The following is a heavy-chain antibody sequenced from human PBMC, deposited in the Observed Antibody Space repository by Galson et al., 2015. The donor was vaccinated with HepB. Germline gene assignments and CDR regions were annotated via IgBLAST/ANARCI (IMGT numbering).Heavy chain of an antibody. V-gene: IGHV3-23*01. J-gene: IGHJ4*02. CDR3: AKGTTNIDY. D-gene: IGHD1-1*01. CDR2: IGVNAGST. Sequence: ASGFTFSSLGMTWVRQAPGKGLECVSAIGVNAGSTDYADSVKGRFTISRDNSKNMLYLQMNNLRAEDTAVYYCAKGTTNIDYWGQGTLVTISS. CDR1: GFTFSSLG.